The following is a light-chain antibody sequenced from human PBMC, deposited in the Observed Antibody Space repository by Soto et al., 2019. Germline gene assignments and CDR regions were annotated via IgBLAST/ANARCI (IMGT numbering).Light chain of an antibody. J-gene: IGKJ2*01. CDR3: LQGTHWYT. CDR1: QSLVYSDGNTY. V-gene: IGKV2-30*01. CDR2: KVS. Sequence: DVVMTQSPLSLPVSLGQPASISCRSSQSLVYSDGNTYLSWFQQRPGQSPRRLIHKVSSRDSGVPDRFSGSGSGTDFTLKISRVEAEDVWIYYCLQGTHWYTFGQGTKLEIK.